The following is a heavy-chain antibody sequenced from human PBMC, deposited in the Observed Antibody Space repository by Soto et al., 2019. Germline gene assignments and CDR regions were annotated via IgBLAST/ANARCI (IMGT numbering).Heavy chain of an antibody. CDR1: GFTFSSYS. Sequence: GGSLRLSCAASGFTFSSYSMNWVRQAPGKGLEWVSSISSSRSYIYYADSVKGRFTISRDNAKNSLYLQMNSLRAEDTAVYYCARDRYCSGGSCYFYYYYYGMDVWGQGTTVTVSS. D-gene: IGHD2-15*01. J-gene: IGHJ6*02. CDR3: ARDRYCSGGSCYFYYYYYGMDV. CDR2: ISSSRSYI. V-gene: IGHV3-21*01.